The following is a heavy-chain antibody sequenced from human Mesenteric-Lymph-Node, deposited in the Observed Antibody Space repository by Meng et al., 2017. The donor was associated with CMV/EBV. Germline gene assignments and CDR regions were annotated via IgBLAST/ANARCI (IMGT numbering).Heavy chain of an antibody. D-gene: IGHD3-3*01. CDR2: ISYDGSNK. J-gene: IGHJ2*01. CDR1: GFTFSNYE. CDR3: ARGLLEWYLRWYFDL. Sequence: GESLKISCAASGFTFSNYEMNWVRQAPGKGLEWVAVISYDGSNKYYADSVKGRFTISRDNSKNTLYLQMNSLRAEDTAVYYCARGLLEWYLRWYFDLWGRGTLVTVS. V-gene: IGHV3-30-3*01.